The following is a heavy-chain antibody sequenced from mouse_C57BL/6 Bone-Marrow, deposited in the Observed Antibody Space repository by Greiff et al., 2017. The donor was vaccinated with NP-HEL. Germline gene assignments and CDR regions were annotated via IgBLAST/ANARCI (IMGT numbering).Heavy chain of an antibody. CDR3: ARDGFPAWFAY. Sequence: EVQGVESGGGLVKPGGSLKLSCAASGFTFSSYAMSWVRQTPEKRLEWVATISDGGSYTYYPDNVKGRFTISRDNAKNNLYLQMSHLKSEDTAMYYCARDGFPAWFAYWGQGTLVTVSA. CDR1: GFTFSSYA. J-gene: IGHJ3*01. CDR2: ISDGGSYT. V-gene: IGHV5-4*01.